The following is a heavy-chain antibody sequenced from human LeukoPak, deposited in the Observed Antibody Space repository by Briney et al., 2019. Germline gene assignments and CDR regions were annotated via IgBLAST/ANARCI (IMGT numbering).Heavy chain of an antibody. CDR1: GGSISSSSYY. J-gene: IGHJ4*02. Sequence: SETLSLTCTVSGGSISSSSYYWGWIRQPPGKGLEWIGSIYYSGSTYYNPSLKSRVTISVDTSKNQFSLKLSSVTAADTAVYYCARDQDYVWGTYRSGQPFSPTTNWGQGTLVTVSS. V-gene: IGHV4-39*07. CDR3: ARDQDYVWGTYRSGQPFSPTTN. CDR2: IYYSGST. D-gene: IGHD3-16*02.